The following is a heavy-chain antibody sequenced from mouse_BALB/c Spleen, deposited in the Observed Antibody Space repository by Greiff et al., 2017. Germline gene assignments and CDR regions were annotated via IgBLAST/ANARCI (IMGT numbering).Heavy chain of an antibody. Sequence: EVKVEESGGGLVQPGGSRKLSCAASGFTFSSYAMSWVRQTPEKRLEWVASISSGGSTYYPDSVKGRFTISRDNARNILYLQMSSLRSEDTAMYYCARGLSLSGLAYWGQGTLVTVSA. V-gene: IGHV5-6-5*01. CDR2: ISSGGST. CDR3: ARGLSLSGLAY. J-gene: IGHJ3*01. D-gene: IGHD3-1*01. CDR1: GFTFSSYA.